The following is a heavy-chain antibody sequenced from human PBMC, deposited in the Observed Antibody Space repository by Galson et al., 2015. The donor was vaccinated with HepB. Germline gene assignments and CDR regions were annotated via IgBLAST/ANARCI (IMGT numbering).Heavy chain of an antibody. Sequence: SVKVSCKASGYTFTSYYMHWVRQAPGQGLEWMGIINPSGGSTSYAQKFQGRVTMTRDTSTSTVYMELSSLRSEDTAVYYCAFGGSIAAAGSYYFDYWGQGTLVTVSS. CDR1: GYTFTSYY. CDR2: INPSGGST. CDR3: AFGGSIAAAGSYYFDY. V-gene: IGHV1-46*03. D-gene: IGHD6-13*01. J-gene: IGHJ4*02.